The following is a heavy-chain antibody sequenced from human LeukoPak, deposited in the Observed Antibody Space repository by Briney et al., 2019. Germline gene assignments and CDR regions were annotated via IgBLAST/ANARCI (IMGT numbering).Heavy chain of an antibody. CDR2: IWYDGSNK. D-gene: IGHD2-15*01. CDR1: GFTFSSYG. Sequence: GRSLRLSCAASGFTFSSYGMHWVRQAPGKGLEWVAVIWYDGSNKYYAVSVKGRFTISRDNSKNTLYLQMNSLRAEDTAVYYCAKDRTGIVVAIDYWGQGTLVTVSS. J-gene: IGHJ4*02. V-gene: IGHV3-33*06. CDR3: AKDRTGIVVAIDY.